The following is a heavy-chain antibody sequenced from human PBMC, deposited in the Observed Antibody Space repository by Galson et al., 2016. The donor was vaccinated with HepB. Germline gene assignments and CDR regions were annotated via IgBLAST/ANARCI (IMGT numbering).Heavy chain of an antibody. Sequence: SLRLSCAGSGLSLSPYAMSWGRQAPGKGLEWVSVIYSSGYTYYADSVKGRFTISRDNSKNTLYLQMNSLRAEDTAVFYCARWSDSHGFDPWGQGTLVTVSS. CDR3: ARWSDSHGFDP. CDR1: GLSLSPYA. V-gene: IGHV3-53*01. CDR2: IYSSGYT. J-gene: IGHJ5*02. D-gene: IGHD3-3*01.